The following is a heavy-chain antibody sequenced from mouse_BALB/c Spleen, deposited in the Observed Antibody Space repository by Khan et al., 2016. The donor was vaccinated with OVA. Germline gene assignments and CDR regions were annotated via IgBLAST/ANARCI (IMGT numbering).Heavy chain of an antibody. V-gene: IGHV2-2*02. CDR1: GFSLSNYS. J-gene: IGHJ3*01. CDR3: ARRGYDYGRGALFAY. D-gene: IGHD2-4*01. Sequence: QVQLQQPGPGLVQPSQSLSITCTVSGFSLSNYSLHWVRQSPGKGLEWLGIIWSAGSTDYNAAFISRLTISKDNSRSQVFFKMNSLQPNDTAIYYCARRGYDYGRGALFAYWGQGTLVTVSA. CDR2: IWSAGST.